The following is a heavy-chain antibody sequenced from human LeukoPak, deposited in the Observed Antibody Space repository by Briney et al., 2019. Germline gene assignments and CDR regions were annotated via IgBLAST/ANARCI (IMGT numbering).Heavy chain of an antibody. D-gene: IGHD5-18*01. CDR2: ISSNGGST. V-gene: IGHV3-64*01. Sequence: GGSLRLSCAASGFTFSSYAMHWVRQAPGKGLEYVSAISSNGGSTYYANSVKGRFTISRDNSKNTLYLQMGSLRAEDMAVYYCAKGAMVKNYYYYYMDVWGKGTTVTVS. CDR3: AKGAMVKNYYYYYMDV. J-gene: IGHJ6*03. CDR1: GFTFSSYA.